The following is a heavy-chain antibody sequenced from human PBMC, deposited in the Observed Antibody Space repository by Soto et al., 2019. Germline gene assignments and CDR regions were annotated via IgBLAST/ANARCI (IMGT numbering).Heavy chain of an antibody. V-gene: IGHV3-23*01. Sequence: GGSLRLSCAASGVTFSSYAMSWVRQAPGKGLEWVSAISGSGGSTYYADSVKGRFTISRDNSKNTLYLQMNSLRAEDTAVYYCAKDAATAEFFTRYYYYYGMDVWGQGTTVTVSS. CDR1: GVTFSSYA. D-gene: IGHD6-25*01. CDR2: ISGSGGST. J-gene: IGHJ6*02. CDR3: AKDAATAEFFTRYYYYYGMDV.